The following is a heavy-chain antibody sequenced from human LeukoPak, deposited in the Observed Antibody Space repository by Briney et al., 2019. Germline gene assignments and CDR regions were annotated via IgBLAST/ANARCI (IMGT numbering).Heavy chain of an antibody. D-gene: IGHD5-18*01. CDR3: ARGAVDTAMVTDAFDI. Sequence: GASVKVSCKASGNTFTNYGISWVRQAPGQGLEWMGWISADNGNTYYTQNFQGRVSMTTDTSTSTAYMEVRSLRSEDTAVYYCARGAVDTAMVTDAFDIWGQGTMVTVSS. CDR2: ISADNGNT. CDR1: GNTFTNYG. V-gene: IGHV1-18*01. J-gene: IGHJ3*02.